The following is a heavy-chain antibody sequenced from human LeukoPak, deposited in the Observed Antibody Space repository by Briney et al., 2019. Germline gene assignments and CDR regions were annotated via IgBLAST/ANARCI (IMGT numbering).Heavy chain of an antibody. Sequence: GRSLRLSCAASGFTFSSYGMHWVRQAPGKGLEWMAVISYDGSNKYYADSVKGRFTISRDNSKDTLYLQMNSLRAEDTAVYYCAKGWLQFFDYWGQGTLVTVSS. CDR1: GFTFSSYG. D-gene: IGHD5-24*01. J-gene: IGHJ4*02. CDR2: ISYDGSNK. CDR3: AKGWLQFFDY. V-gene: IGHV3-30*18.